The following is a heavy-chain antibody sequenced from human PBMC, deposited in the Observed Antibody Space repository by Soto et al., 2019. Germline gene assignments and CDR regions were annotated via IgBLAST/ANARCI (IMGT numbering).Heavy chain of an antibody. J-gene: IGHJ4*02. CDR1: GFTFTNYW. Sequence: GGSLSLSCAASGFTFTNYWMHWVRQVPGKGLVWVSRIDGVGTGTSYSDSVRGRFTISRDNAENTLYLQMNRLRAEDTAVYYCTTVLEYWGQGTLVTVSS. V-gene: IGHV3-74*01. CDR3: TTVLEY. CDR2: IDGVGTGT. D-gene: IGHD1-1*01.